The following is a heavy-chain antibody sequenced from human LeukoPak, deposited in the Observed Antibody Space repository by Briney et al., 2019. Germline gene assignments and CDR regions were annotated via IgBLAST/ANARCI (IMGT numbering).Heavy chain of an antibody. CDR2: IYYSGST. D-gene: IGHD6-19*01. CDR1: GGSISSSSYY. J-gene: IGHJ3*02. V-gene: IGHV4-39*01. Sequence: SETLSLNCTVSGGSISSSSYYWGWIRQPPGKGLEWIGSIYYSGSTYYNPSLKSRVTISVDTSKNQFSLKLSSVTAADTAVYYCARPFQPHSSGWYRAWDAFDIWGQGTMVTVSS. CDR3: ARPFQPHSSGWYRAWDAFDI.